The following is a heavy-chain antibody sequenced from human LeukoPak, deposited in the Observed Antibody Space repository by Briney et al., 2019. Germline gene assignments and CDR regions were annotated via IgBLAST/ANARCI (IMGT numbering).Heavy chain of an antibody. Sequence: GGSLRLSCAASGFTFSSYAMSWVRQAPGKGLEWVSAISGSGGSTYYADSVKGRFTISRDNSKNTLYLQMNSLRAEDTAVYYCAKGYYYDSSGYIGYWGQGTLVTVSS. CDR3: AKGYYYDSSGYIGY. CDR2: ISGSGGST. CDR1: GFTFSSYA. V-gene: IGHV3-23*01. D-gene: IGHD3-22*01. J-gene: IGHJ4*02.